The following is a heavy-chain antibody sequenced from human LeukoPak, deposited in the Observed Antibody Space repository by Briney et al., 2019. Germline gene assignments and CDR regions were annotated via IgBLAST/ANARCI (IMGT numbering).Heavy chain of an antibody. Sequence: PSETLSLTCTVSGGSISSYYWSWIRQPPGKGLEWIGYIYYSGSTNYNPSLKSRVTISVDTSKNQFSLKLSSVTAADTAVYYSARVITIFGVPPLAFDYWGQGTLVTVSS. CDR2: IYYSGST. J-gene: IGHJ4*02. CDR1: GGSISSYY. D-gene: IGHD3-3*01. CDR3: ARVITIFGVPPLAFDY. V-gene: IGHV4-59*08.